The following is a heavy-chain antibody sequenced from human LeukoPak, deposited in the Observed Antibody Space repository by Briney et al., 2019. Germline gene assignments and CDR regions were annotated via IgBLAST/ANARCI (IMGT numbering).Heavy chain of an antibody. D-gene: IGHD3-22*01. J-gene: IGHJ4*02. CDR3: ARDSYYYDSSGYLILDY. Sequence: PSETLSLTCTFSGGSISSYYWSWIRQPAGKGLEWIGRIHTSGSTNYNAFLKSRVTMSVDTSKNQFSLKLRSVTAADTAVYYCARDSYYYDSSGYLILDYWGQGILVTVSS. V-gene: IGHV4-4*07. CDR1: GGSISSYY. CDR2: IHTSGST.